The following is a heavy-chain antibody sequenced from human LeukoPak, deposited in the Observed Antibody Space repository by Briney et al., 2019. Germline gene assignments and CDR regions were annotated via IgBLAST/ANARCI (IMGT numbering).Heavy chain of an antibody. V-gene: IGHV4-34*01. CDR3: ARAFYPGYYSYMAV. CDR1: GGSFSGYY. Sequence: SETLSLTCAVYGGSFSGYYWSWIRQPPGKGLEWIGEINHSGSTNYNPSLKSRVTISLDTSKNQFSLKLSSVTAADTAVYYCARAFYPGYYSYMAVWGKGTTVTVSS. D-gene: IGHD3-3*02. J-gene: IGHJ6*03. CDR2: INHSGST.